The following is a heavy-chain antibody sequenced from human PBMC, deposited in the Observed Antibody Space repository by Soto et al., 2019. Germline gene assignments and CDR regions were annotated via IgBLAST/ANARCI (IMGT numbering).Heavy chain of an antibody. V-gene: IGHV4-31*03. J-gene: IGHJ4*02. D-gene: IGHD2-15*01. Sequence: QVPLQGSGPGLVKPSQTLSLTCTVSGGSISSGGYYWSWIRQHPGKGLEWIGYIYHSGNTYYNPYIESRVTISVDTSKNQSSLKLSSLTAADTAVYYCARGLYCTGGTCGYFFDYWGQGTLVNVSS. CDR2: IYHSGNT. CDR3: ARGLYCTGGTCGYFFDY. CDR1: GGSISSGGYY.